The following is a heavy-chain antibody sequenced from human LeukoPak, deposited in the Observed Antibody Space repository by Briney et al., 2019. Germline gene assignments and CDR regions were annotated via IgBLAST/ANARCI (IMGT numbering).Heavy chain of an antibody. V-gene: IGHV4-39*07. D-gene: IGHD6-19*01. Sequence: SETLSLTCTVSGGSISSSSYYWDWIRQPPGKGLEWIGSIYYSGSTNYNPSLKSRVTISVDTSKNQFSLKLSSVTAADTAVYYCARVLGGWYEGTWNWFDPWGQGTLVTVSS. CDR3: ARVLGGWYEGTWNWFDP. J-gene: IGHJ5*02. CDR1: GGSISSSSYY. CDR2: IYYSGST.